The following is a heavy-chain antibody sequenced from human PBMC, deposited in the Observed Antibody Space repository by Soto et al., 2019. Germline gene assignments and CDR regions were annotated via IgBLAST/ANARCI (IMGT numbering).Heavy chain of an antibody. CDR3: ATGVIWIGYFTVDS. CDR2: FIPVYRTL. D-gene: IGHD3-3*01. V-gene: IGHV1-69*13. CDR1: GGSFGNSA. Sequence: GASVKVSCKASGGSFGNSAINWVRQTPGQGLDWLGGFIPVYRTLNYAQKFQGRVTITADESTGTAYMTLSSLASDDTAVYYCATGVIWIGYFTVDSWGQGTRVTVSS. J-gene: IGHJ4*02.